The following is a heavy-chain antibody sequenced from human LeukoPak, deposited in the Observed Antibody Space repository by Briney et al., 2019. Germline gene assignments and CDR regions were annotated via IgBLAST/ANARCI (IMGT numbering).Heavy chain of an antibody. V-gene: IGHV3-48*03. Sequence: PGGSLRLSCAASGFTFSSYEMNWVRQAPGKGLEWVSYISSSGSTIYYADSVKGRFTISRDNAKNSLYLQMNSLRAEDTAVYYCARDTYDILTGYPMWYFDYWGQGTLVTVPS. CDR2: ISSSGSTI. J-gene: IGHJ4*02. D-gene: IGHD3-9*01. CDR1: GFTFSSYE. CDR3: ARDTYDILTGYPMWYFDY.